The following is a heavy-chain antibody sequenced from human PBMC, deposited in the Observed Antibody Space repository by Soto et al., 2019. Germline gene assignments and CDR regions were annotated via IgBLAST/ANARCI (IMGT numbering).Heavy chain of an antibody. V-gene: IGHV4-59*01. CDR2: IYYSGST. D-gene: IGHD6-19*01. Sequence: QVQLQESGPGLVKPSETLSLTCTVSGGSISSYYWSWIRQPPGKGLEWIGYIYYSGSTNYNPSLKSRVTISVDTSKNQFSLKLSSVTAADTAVYYCARFGWPLNFDYWGQGILVTVSS. CDR3: ARFGWPLNFDY. CDR1: GGSISSYY. J-gene: IGHJ4*02.